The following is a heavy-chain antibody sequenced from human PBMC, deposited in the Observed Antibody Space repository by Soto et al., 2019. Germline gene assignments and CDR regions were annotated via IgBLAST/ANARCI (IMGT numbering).Heavy chain of an antibody. Sequence: QVQLVESGGGVVQPGRSLRLSCAASGFTFGSYGMHWVRQAPGKGLEWVAVISYDGSNKYYADSVKGRFTISRDNSKNTLYLQMNSLRAEDTAVYYCAKNSLELDLMVRVGYYFDYWGQGTLVTVSS. V-gene: IGHV3-30*18. J-gene: IGHJ4*02. CDR2: ISYDGSNK. CDR1: GFTFGSYG. CDR3: AKNSLELDLMVRVGYYFDY. D-gene: IGHD3-10*01.